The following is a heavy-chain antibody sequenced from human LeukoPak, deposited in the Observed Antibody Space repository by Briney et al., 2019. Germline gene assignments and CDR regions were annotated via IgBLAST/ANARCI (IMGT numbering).Heavy chain of an antibody. CDR1: GGYISSSSYY. D-gene: IGHD5-18*01. J-gene: IGHJ4*02. Sequence: SETLSLACTVSGGYISSSSYYWGWIRQPPGKGLEWIGNIYYSGRTYYNPSLKSRVTITVDTSKNQFSLKLSSVTATDTAVYYCARYLDTAMVRAGYFDYWGQGTLVTVSS. CDR3: ARYLDTAMVRAGYFDY. CDR2: IYYSGRT. V-gene: IGHV4-39*01.